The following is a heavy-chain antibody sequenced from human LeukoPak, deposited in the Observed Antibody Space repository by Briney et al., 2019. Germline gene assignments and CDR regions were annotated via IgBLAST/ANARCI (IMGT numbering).Heavy chain of an antibody. Sequence: GASVKVSCESSGFTFTSSAVHWVRQARGQRLEWIGWIVVGSGNTNYAQKFQERVTITRDMSTSTAYMELSSLRLEQMGVYSCTARPDYYDSIGDSYSFDYWGQGTLVTVSS. D-gene: IGHD3-22*01. CDR3: TARPDYYDSIGDSYSFDY. CDR1: GFTFTSSA. V-gene: IGHV1-58*01. CDR2: IVVGSGNT. J-gene: IGHJ4*02.